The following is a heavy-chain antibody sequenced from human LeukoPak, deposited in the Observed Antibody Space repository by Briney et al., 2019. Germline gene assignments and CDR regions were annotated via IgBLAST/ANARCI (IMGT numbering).Heavy chain of an antibody. CDR2: IYHSGST. CDR3: AREDRGYCSGGSCPFRYYYYMDV. CDR1: GYSISSGYY. Sequence: PSETLSLTCTVSGYSISSGYYWGWIRQPPGKGLEWIGSIYHSGSTYYNPSLKSRVTISVDTSKNQFSLKLSSVTAADTAVYYCAREDRGYCSGGSCPFRYYYYMDVWGKGTTVTISS. J-gene: IGHJ6*03. V-gene: IGHV4-38-2*02. D-gene: IGHD2-15*01.